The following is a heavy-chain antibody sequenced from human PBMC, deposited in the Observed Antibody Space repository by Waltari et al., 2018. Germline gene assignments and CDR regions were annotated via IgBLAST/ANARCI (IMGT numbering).Heavy chain of an antibody. Sequence: EVPLVASGGGLVQPGGSLRLSCAASGFTFGSYAMSWVRQAPGKGLEWVSGLSGSGGRTDYADSVKGRFSMSRDNSKDTLYLEMNSLRVEDTAVYYCAKESGASGYYGSGDAFDVWGQGVMVTVSS. V-gene: IGHV3-23*04. D-gene: IGHD3-10*01. CDR3: AKESGASGYYGSGDAFDV. CDR1: GFTFGSYA. CDR2: LSGSGGRT. J-gene: IGHJ3*01.